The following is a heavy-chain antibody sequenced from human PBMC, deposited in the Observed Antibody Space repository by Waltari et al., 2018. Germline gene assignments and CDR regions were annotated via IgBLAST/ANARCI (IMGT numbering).Heavy chain of an antibody. V-gene: IGHV4-59*08. D-gene: IGHD6-6*01. CDR3: ARHWQLATASHGMDV. CDR2: IYYSGST. J-gene: IGHJ6*02. Sequence: QVQLQESGPGLVKPSETLSLTCTVSGGSISSYYWSWIRQPPGKGLEWIGYIYYSGSTNYNPSLKSRVTISVDTSKNQFSRKLSSVTAADTAVYYCARHWQLATASHGMDVWGQGTTVTVSS. CDR1: GGSISSYY.